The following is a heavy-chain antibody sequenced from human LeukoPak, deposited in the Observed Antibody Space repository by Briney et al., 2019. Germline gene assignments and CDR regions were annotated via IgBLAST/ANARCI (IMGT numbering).Heavy chain of an antibody. D-gene: IGHD3-9*01. CDR2: INHSGST. Sequence: PSETLSLTCAVYGGSFSGYYWSWIRPPPGKGLEWIGEINHSGSTNYNPSLKSRVTISVDTSKNQFSLKLSSVTAADTAVYYCVRDGGEYYDILTGYYNSYYFDYWGQGTLVTVSS. J-gene: IGHJ4*02. V-gene: IGHV4-34*01. CDR1: GGSFSGYY. CDR3: VRDGGEYYDILTGYYNSYYFDY.